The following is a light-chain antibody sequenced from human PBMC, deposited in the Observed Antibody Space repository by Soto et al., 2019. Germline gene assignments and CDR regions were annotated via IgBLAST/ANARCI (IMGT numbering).Light chain of an antibody. Sequence: QSALTQPPSASGSPGQSVTISCTGTSRDVGGYNYVSWYQQHPGKAPKLMIYEVSKRPSGVPDRFSGSKSGNTASLTVSGLQAEDEADYYCSSYAGSTFYVFGTGTKVTVL. J-gene: IGLJ1*01. V-gene: IGLV2-8*01. CDR1: SRDVGGYNY. CDR3: SSYAGSTFYV. CDR2: EVS.